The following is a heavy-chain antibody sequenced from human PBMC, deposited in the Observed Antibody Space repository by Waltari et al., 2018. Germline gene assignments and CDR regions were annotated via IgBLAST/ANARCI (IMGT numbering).Heavy chain of an antibody. CDR3: ACKANWEYNWFDP. D-gene: IGHD7-27*01. J-gene: IGHJ5*02. Sequence: QVQLVQSGAEVKKPGSSVKVSCKASGGTFSSYATSLVRPAPGQGLEGMGGIIPIVGTANYAQKFQGRVTITTDESTSTAYMELSSLRSEDTAVYYCACKANWEYNWFDPWGQGTLVTVSS. CDR2: IIPIVGTA. V-gene: IGHV1-69*05. CDR1: GGTFSSYA.